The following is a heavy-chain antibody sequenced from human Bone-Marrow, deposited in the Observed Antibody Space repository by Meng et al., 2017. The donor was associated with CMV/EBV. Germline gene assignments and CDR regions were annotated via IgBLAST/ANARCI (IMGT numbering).Heavy chain of an antibody. D-gene: IGHD3-22*01. CDR1: GFTVSSNY. Sequence: GESLKISCAASGFTVSSNYMSWVRQAPGKGLEWVSSISSSSSYIYYADSVKGRFTISRDNAKNSLYLQMNSLRAEDTAVYYCARDTYYYDSSGYYRPKYPDYWGQGTLVTVSS. V-gene: IGHV3-21*01. CDR3: ARDTYYYDSSGYYRPKYPDY. J-gene: IGHJ4*02. CDR2: ISSSSSYI.